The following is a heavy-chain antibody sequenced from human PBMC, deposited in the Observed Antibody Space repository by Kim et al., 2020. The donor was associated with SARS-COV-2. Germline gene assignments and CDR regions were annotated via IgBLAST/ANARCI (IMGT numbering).Heavy chain of an antibody. CDR3: ASPGPYCSSTSCYSYYYYGMDV. Sequence: GGSLRLSCAASGFTFSSYSMNWVRQAPWKGLEWVSSISSSSSYIYYADSVKGRFTISRDNAKNSLYLQMNSLRAEDTAVYYCASPGPYCSSTSCYSYYYYGMDVWGQGTTVTVSS. J-gene: IGHJ6*02. D-gene: IGHD2-2*02. V-gene: IGHV3-21*01. CDR1: GFTFSSYS. CDR2: ISSSSSYI.